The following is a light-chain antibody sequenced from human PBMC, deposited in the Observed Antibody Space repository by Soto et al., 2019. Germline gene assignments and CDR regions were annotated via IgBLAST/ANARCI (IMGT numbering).Light chain of an antibody. CDR1: QEIKTY. CDR2: TAS. J-gene: IGKJ1*01. V-gene: IGKV1-8*01. Sequence: AIQLTQSPSSLSASVGDRVSITCRASQEIKTYLAWYQQKPGKAPELLIYTASTLQSGVPSRFSGSGSGTDFTLTISCLQSEDFATYYCQQYYSFPWTFGQGTKVEIK. CDR3: QQYYSFPWT.